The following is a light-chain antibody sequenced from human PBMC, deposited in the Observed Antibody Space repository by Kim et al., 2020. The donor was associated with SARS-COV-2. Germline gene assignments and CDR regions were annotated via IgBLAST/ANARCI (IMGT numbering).Light chain of an antibody. CDR2: GAS. CDR1: QSVSSN. Sequence: EIVMTQSPATLSVSPGERATLSCRASQSVSSNLAWYQQKPGQAPRLLIYGASTRATGIPARFSGSGSGTEFTLTISSLQSEDFAVYYCQQYNDWPYTFGQGTKLGI. CDR3: QQYNDWPYT. J-gene: IGKJ2*01. V-gene: IGKV3-15*01.